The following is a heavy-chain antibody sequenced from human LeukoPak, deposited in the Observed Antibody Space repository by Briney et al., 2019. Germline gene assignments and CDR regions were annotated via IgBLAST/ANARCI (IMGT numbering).Heavy chain of an antibody. Sequence: GGSLRLSCAASGFTFSSYWMSWVRQAPGKGPEWVANIKQDGSEKYYVDSVRGRFTISRDNAKNSLYLQMNSLRAEDTAVYYCARVGEPNHFDYWGQGTLVTVSS. CDR2: IKQDGSEK. J-gene: IGHJ4*02. V-gene: IGHV3-7*01. CDR3: ARVGEPNHFDY. CDR1: GFTFSSYW. D-gene: IGHD4-17*01.